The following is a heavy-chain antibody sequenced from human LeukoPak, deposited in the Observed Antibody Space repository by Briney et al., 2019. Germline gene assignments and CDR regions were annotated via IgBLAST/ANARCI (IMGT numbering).Heavy chain of an antibody. J-gene: IGHJ4*02. CDR2: ISGSGGST. CDR3: AKDGGTTRFTVTTDFDY. Sequence: GGSLRLSCAASGFTFSSYAMSWVRQAPGQGLEWVSSISGSGGSTCYADSVKGRFTISRDNSKKMLYLQMNSLRAEDTALYYCAKDGGTTRFTVTTDFDYWGQGTLVTVSS. D-gene: IGHD4-17*01. V-gene: IGHV3-23*01. CDR1: GFTFSSYA.